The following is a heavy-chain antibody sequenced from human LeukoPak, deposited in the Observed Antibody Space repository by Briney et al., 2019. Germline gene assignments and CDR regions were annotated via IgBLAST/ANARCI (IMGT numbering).Heavy chain of an antibody. J-gene: IGHJ6*02. CDR1: GFTFSSYE. Sequence: GGSLRLSCAASGFTFSSYEMNWVRQAPGKGLEWVSYISSSGSTIYYADSVKGRFTISRDNAKNSLYLQMNSLRAEDTAVYYCARQTYYYDSSGYYSDYYGMDVWGQGTTATVSS. CDR3: ARQTYYYDSSGYYSDYYGMDV. V-gene: IGHV3-48*03. CDR2: ISSSGSTI. D-gene: IGHD3-22*01.